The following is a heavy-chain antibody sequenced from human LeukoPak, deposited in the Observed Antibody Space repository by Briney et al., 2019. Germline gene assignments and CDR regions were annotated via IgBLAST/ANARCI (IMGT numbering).Heavy chain of an antibody. V-gene: IGHV1-69*04. CDR1: GGTFSSYA. D-gene: IGHD3-22*01. Sequence: SVKVSCKASGGTFSSYAISWVRQAPGQGLEWMGRIIPILGIANHAQKFQGRVTITADKSTSTAYMELSSLRSEDTAVYYCARDHGPDYYDSSGYYSPFDYWGQGTLVTVSS. J-gene: IGHJ4*02. CDR2: IIPILGIA. CDR3: ARDHGPDYYDSSGYYSPFDY.